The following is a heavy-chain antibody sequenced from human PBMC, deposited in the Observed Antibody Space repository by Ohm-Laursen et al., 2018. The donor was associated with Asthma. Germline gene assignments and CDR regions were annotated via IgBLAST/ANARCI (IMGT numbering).Heavy chain of an antibody. V-gene: IGHV3-7*01. Sequence: SLRLSCAASGFTFRSSWMSWHRQAPGKGLEWLGNIKPDGSETYYVDSVKGRFTISRDNAKSSLYLQMDSLRGDDTAVYYCVRWAWLGSWGQGTLVTVSS. D-gene: IGHD6-19*01. CDR3: VRWAWLGS. CDR2: IKPDGSET. CDR1: GFTFRSSW. J-gene: IGHJ5*02.